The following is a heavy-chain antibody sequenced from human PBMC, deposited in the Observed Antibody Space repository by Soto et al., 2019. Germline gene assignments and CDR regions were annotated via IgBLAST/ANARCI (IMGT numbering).Heavy chain of an antibody. CDR1: GGTFSSYA. Sequence: SVKVSCKASGGTFSSYAISWVRQAPGQGLEWMGGIIPIFGTANYAQKFQGRVTITRDASISTAYMELSSLRSDDTAVYYCARESPRRWLQALDYWGQGTLVTVSS. V-gene: IGHV1-69*05. CDR2: IIPIFGTA. D-gene: IGHD5-12*01. CDR3: ARESPRRWLQALDY. J-gene: IGHJ4*02.